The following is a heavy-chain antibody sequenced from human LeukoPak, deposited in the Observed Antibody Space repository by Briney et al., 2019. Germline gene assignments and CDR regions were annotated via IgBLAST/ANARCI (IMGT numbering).Heavy chain of an antibody. J-gene: IGHJ4*02. V-gene: IGHV3-48*03. CDR2: ISYSGSAT. Sequence: GGSLRLSCTASGFTFSSYEMNWVRQAPGKGLEWVSYISYSGSATTYGDSVKGRFTISRDNAKNSLYLQMNSLRAEDTAVYYCARESMYYYDSSGIFDYWGQGTLVTVSS. CDR3: ARESMYYYDSSGIFDY. D-gene: IGHD3-22*01. CDR1: GFTFSSYE.